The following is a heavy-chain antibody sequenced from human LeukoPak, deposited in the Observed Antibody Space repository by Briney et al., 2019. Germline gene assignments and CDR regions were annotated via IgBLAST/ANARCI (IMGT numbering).Heavy chain of an antibody. CDR1: GFTFSSYA. CDR3: AKDKYGIVGALIPFDY. Sequence: PGGSLRLSCAASGFTFSSYAMSWVRQAPGKGLEWVSAISGSGGSTYYADSVKGRFTISRDNSKNTLYLQMNSLRAEDTAVYYCAKDKYGIVGALIPFDYWGQGTLVTVSS. V-gene: IGHV3-23*01. CDR2: ISGSGGST. D-gene: IGHD1-26*01. J-gene: IGHJ4*02.